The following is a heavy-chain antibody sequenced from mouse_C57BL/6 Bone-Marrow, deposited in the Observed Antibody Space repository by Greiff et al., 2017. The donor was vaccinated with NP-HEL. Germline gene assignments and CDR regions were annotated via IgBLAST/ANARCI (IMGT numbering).Heavy chain of an antibody. V-gene: IGHV7-3*01. CDR2: IRNKANGYTT. J-gene: IGHJ3*01. D-gene: IGHD1-1*01. Sequence: EVQGVESGGGLVQPGGSLSLSCAASGFTFTDYYMSWVRQPPGKALEWLGFIRNKANGYTTEYSASVKGRLTISRDNSQSILYLQMNALRAEDSATYYCARFLYGGFAYWGQGTLVTVSA. CDR3: ARFLYGGFAY. CDR1: GFTFTDYY.